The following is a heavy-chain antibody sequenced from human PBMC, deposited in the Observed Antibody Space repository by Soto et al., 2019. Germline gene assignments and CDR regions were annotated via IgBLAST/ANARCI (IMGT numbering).Heavy chain of an antibody. Sequence: PGGSLRLSCAASGFTFSDYSMNWVRQAPGKGLEWVSYIGGGGSPIKYVDSVKGRFTISRDNAKNSLYLQMISLRDEDTAVYFCARDHLWAFDHWGQGILVTVSS. CDR3: ARDHLWAFDH. D-gene: IGHD3-3*02. CDR1: GFTFSDYS. V-gene: IGHV3-48*02. J-gene: IGHJ4*02. CDR2: IGGGGSPI.